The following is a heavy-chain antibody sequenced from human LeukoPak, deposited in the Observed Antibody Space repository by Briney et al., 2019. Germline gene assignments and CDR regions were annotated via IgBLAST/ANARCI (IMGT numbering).Heavy chain of an antibody. V-gene: IGHV3-74*01. CDR3: ARATSGTSYEY. CDR2: IEGDGSRT. CDR1: GFTVSSNY. Sequence: GGSLRLSCAASGFTVSSNYMSWVRQAPGKGLVWVSSIEGDGSRTNYADSVKGRFTISRDNAENTLYLQMNSLRGEDTAVYFCARATSGTSYEYWGQGTLVTVSS. D-gene: IGHD3-10*01. J-gene: IGHJ4*02.